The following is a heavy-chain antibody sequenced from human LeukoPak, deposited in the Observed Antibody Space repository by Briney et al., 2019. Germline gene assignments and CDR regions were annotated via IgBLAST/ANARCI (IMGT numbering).Heavy chain of an antibody. CDR3: AIFDFLFGEIDNWFDP. CDR2: IYPGDSDT. J-gene: IGHJ5*02. V-gene: IGHV5-51*01. Sequence: GESLTISCKGSGYNFTIYWIGWVRQMPGKGLEWMGIIYPGDSDTRYSPSFQGQVTISADKSISTAYLQWSSLKASDTAMYYCAIFDFLFGEIDNWFDPWGQGTQVTVSS. D-gene: IGHD3-16*01. CDR1: GYNFTIYW.